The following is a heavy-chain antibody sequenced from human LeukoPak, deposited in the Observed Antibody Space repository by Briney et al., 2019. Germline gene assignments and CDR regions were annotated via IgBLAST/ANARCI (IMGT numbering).Heavy chain of an antibody. Sequence: PGGSLRLSCAASRFTFSIFAMNWVRQAPGKGLEWLSYMSASGSVIYYADSVKGRFTISRDDAKNSLYLQMNSLRAEDTAVYYCAKDPRGSYYVNPPDYWGQGTLVTVSS. CDR3: AKDPRGSYYVNPPDY. D-gene: IGHD1-26*01. CDR1: RFTFSIFA. CDR2: MSASGSVI. V-gene: IGHV3-48*04. J-gene: IGHJ4*02.